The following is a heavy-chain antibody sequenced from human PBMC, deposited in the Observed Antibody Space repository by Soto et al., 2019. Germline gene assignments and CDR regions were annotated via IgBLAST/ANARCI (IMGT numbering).Heavy chain of an antibody. J-gene: IGHJ6*02. CDR2: IYYIGST. V-gene: IGHV4-61*01. D-gene: IGHD2-2*01. CDR3: ARDRGYCSSTSCSEIDGMDV. Sequence: PSETLSLTCTVSGGSVSSGSYYWSWIRQPPGKGLEWIGYIYYIGSTNYNPSLKSRVTISVDTSKNQFSLKLSSVTAADTAVYYCARDRGYCSSTSCSEIDGMDVWGQGTTVTVSS. CDR1: GGSVSSGSYY.